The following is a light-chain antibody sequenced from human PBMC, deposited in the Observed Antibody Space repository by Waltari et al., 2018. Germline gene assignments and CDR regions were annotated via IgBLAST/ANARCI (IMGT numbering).Light chain of an antibody. V-gene: IGLV2-14*03. CDR1: SRYSVGYKY. CDR2: DVN. Sequence: SALTQPDSVSGSPGQSITIPSMGISRYSVGYKYASWYQQHPGKAPKVIIYDVNNRPSGVSNRFSGSKSGSSASLTISGLQAEDEADYYCSSFTSSTTGIFGGGTKVTVL. J-gene: IGLJ2*01. CDR3: SSFTSSTTGI.